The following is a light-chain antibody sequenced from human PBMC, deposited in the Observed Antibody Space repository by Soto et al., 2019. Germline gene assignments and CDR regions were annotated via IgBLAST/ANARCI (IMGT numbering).Light chain of an antibody. J-gene: IGLJ3*02. Sequence: QSVLTQPASVSGSPGQSITISCTGTSSDVGGYNYVSWYQHHPGKAPKLMIYDVTQRPSGVPVRFSGSKSGNTASLTISGLQAEDEADYFCYSYAGSRVFGGGTKLTVL. CDR1: SSDVGGYNY. CDR2: DVT. CDR3: YSYAGSRV. V-gene: IGLV2-11*01.